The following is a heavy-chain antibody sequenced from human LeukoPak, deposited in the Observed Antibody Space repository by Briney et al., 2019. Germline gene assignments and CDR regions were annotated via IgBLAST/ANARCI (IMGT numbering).Heavy chain of an antibody. CDR2: IKQDGSEK. J-gene: IGHJ4*02. V-gene: IGHV3-7*03. CDR3: ARAEENFWSGYTASAPSLFDY. Sequence: GGSLRLSCAASGFTFSSYWMSWVRQAPGKGLEWVANIKQDGSEKYYVDSVKGRFTISRDNAKNSLYLQMNSLRAEDTAVYYCARAEENFWSGYTASAPSLFDYWGQGTLVTVSS. CDR1: GFTFSSYW. D-gene: IGHD3-3*01.